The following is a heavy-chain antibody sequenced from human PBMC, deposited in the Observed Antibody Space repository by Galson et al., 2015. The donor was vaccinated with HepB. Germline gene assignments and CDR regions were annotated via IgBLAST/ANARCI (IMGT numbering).Heavy chain of an antibody. V-gene: IGHV3-23*01. J-gene: IGHJ4*02. D-gene: IGHD1-1*01. CDR1: GFTFSRLG. Sequence: SLRLSCAASGFTFSRLGMTWVRQAPGKGLECVSAIGVRGTTDYSDSVKGRFIISRDNSKNMLCLQMNNLRAEDTAVYYCAKGTTDIDYWGQGTLVTVSS. CDR2: IGVRGTT. CDR3: AKGTTDIDY.